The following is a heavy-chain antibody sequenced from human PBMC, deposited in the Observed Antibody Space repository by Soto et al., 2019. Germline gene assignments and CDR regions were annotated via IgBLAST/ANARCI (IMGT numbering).Heavy chain of an antibody. CDR1: GFTFSSYS. V-gene: IGHV3-21*01. CDR2: ISSSSSSYI. J-gene: IGHJ4*02. CDR3: ARDKNGDYIVDY. Sequence: PGGSLRLSCAASGFTFSSYSMNWVRQAPGKGLEWVSSISSSSSSYIYYADSVKGRFTISRDNAKNSLYLQMNSLRAEDTAVYYCARDKNGDYIVDYWGQGTLVTVSS. D-gene: IGHD4-17*01.